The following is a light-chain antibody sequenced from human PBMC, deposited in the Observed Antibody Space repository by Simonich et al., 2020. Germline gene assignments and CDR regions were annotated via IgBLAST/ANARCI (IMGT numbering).Light chain of an antibody. V-gene: IGKV3-15*01. J-gene: IGKJ4*01. CDR2: GAS. CDR3: QQYNNWPPLT. Sequence: EIVMTQSPATLSVSPGERATLSCRASQSVSSNLAWYQQKPGQAPRLLIYGASTRATGIPARFSGSGSGTEFTLTISSMQSEDFAVYYCQQYNNWPPLTSGEGPRWRSN. CDR1: QSVSSN.